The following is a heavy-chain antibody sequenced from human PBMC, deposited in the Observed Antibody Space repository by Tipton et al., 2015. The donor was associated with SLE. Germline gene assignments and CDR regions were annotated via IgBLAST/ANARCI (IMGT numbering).Heavy chain of an antibody. CDR3: ARHRMMDSSSWACYFDY. V-gene: IGHV4-59*08. Sequence: TLSLTCTVSGGSISSYRWSWIRQPPGKGLEWIGYIYYSGSTNYNPSLKSRVTMSIDTSKNQFSLRLRSVTAADTAVYYCARHRMMDSSSWACYFDYWGQGTLVTVSS. CDR1: GGSISSYR. D-gene: IGHD6-13*01. J-gene: IGHJ4*02. CDR2: IYYSGST.